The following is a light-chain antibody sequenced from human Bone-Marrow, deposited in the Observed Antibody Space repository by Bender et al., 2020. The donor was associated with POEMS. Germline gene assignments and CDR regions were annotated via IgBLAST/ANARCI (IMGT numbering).Light chain of an antibody. V-gene: IGLV2-14*01. CDR2: DVN. CDR3: SSYTSSSTLV. J-gene: IGLJ3*02. CDR1: SSDFGGHNS. Sequence: QSALTQPASVSGSPGQSITISCSGSSSDFGGHNSVSWYQQHPGKAPTLIIYDVNNRPSGVSDRFSGSKSGNTASLTISGLQAEDEADYYCSSYTSSSTLVFGGGTKLTVL.